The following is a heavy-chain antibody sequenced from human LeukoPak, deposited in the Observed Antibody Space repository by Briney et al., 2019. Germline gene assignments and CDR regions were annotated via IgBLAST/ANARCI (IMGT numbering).Heavy chain of an antibody. CDR3: ARGDFWSGYSPDTYYYYMDV. Sequence: PSETLSLTCTVSGSSISSYYWSWIRQPAGKGLEWIGRIYTSGSTNYNPSLKSRVTISVDKSKNQFSLKLSSVTAADTAVYYCARGDFWSGYSPDTYYYYMDVWGKGTTVTVSS. D-gene: IGHD3-3*01. V-gene: IGHV4-4*07. CDR1: GSSISSYY. J-gene: IGHJ6*03. CDR2: IYTSGST.